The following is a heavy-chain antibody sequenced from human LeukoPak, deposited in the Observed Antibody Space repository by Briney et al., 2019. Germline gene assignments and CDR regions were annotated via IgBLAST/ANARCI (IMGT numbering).Heavy chain of an antibody. D-gene: IGHD3-22*01. V-gene: IGHV1-2*06. CDR2: INPNSGGT. Sequence: GASVKLSCKASGHTFTGYYMHWVRQAPGQGLEWMGRINPNSGGTNYAQKFQGRVTITRDTSISTAYMELSRLRSDDTAVYYCARDGGVYYDRSGYYRSDYWGQGTLVTVSS. CDR1: GHTFTGYY. CDR3: ARDGGVYYDRSGYYRSDY. J-gene: IGHJ4*02.